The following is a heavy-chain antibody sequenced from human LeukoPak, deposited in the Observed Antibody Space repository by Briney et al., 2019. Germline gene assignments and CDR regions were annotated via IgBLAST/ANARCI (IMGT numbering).Heavy chain of an antibody. CDR2: FDTGFGT. J-gene: IGHJ4*02. Sequence: GGSLRLTCAASGFTFSTASLHWVRQAPGRGLEWVSAFDTGFGTYYPDSLKGRFTISRDNSKNTLFLQMNSLRAEDTAVHYCARSSGWWSLDYWGQGTLVTVSS. V-gene: IGHV3-23*01. D-gene: IGHD6-19*01. CDR3: ARSSGWWSLDY. CDR1: GFTFSTAS.